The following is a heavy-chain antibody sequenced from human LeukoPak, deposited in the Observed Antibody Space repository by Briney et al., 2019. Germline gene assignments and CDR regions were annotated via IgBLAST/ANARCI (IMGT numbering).Heavy chain of an antibody. Sequence: PGGSLRLSCAAPGFTFDDYGMSWVRQAPGKGLEWVSGINWNGGSTGYADSVKGRFTISRDNAKNSLYLQMNSLRAEDTALYYCASSSSSFYYYYMDVWGKGTTVTVSS. CDR3: ASSSSSFYYYYMDV. V-gene: IGHV3-20*04. J-gene: IGHJ6*03. CDR1: GFTFDDYG. D-gene: IGHD6-6*01. CDR2: INWNGGST.